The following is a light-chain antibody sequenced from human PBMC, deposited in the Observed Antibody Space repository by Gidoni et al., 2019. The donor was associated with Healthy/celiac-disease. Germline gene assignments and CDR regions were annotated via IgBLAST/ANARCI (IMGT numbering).Light chain of an antibody. CDR3: QQRSNWPPIT. Sequence: ESVLTQYPATLYLSPGERATLSCRASQSVSSYLAWYQQKPGQAPRLLIYDASNRATGIPARFSGSGSGTDFTLTISSLESEDFAVYYCQQRSNWPPITFGQGTRLEIK. V-gene: IGKV3-11*01. J-gene: IGKJ5*01. CDR2: DAS. CDR1: QSVSSY.